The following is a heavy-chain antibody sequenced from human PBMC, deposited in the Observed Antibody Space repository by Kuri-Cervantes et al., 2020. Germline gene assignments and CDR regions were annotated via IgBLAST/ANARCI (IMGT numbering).Heavy chain of an antibody. V-gene: IGHV5-51*01. CDR2: IDPGDSDA. CDR1: GYFFTNYW. Sequence: GESLKISCKGSGYFFTNYWIAWVRQMPGKGLEWMGIIDPGDSDARYSPSFQGQVTISADKSISTAYLQWSSLKASDTAMYYCARRSSGSYFVGWFDPWGQGTLVNRLL. J-gene: IGHJ5*02. D-gene: IGHD1-26*01. CDR3: ARRSSGSYFVGWFDP.